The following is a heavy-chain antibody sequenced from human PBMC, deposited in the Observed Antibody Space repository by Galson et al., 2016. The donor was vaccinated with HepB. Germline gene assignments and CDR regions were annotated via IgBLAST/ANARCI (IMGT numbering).Heavy chain of an antibody. V-gene: IGHV4-31*03. CDR3: ARVSGNAFDI. Sequence: TLSLTCSVSAGSISSGGYYWSWIRQHPGKGLELIGYINHSGTTYYNPSLRSRAAISVDTSKNQFSLEVSSVTAADTAVYYCARVSGNAFDIWGHGTMVTVSS. CDR2: INHSGTT. CDR1: AGSISSGGYY. J-gene: IGHJ3*02.